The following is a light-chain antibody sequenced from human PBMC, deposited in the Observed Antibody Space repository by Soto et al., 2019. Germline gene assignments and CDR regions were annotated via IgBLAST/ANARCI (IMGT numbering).Light chain of an antibody. CDR1: SGHSSYA. J-gene: IGLJ2*01. V-gene: IGLV4-69*01. Sequence: QLVLTQSLSASASLGASVKLTCTLSSGHSSYAIAWHQQRPEKGPRYLMKLNSDGSHSKGDGIPDSFSGSSSGAERYLTISSLQSEDEADYYCQTWGTGIQVFGGGTKLTVL. CDR3: QTWGTGIQV. CDR2: LNSDGSH.